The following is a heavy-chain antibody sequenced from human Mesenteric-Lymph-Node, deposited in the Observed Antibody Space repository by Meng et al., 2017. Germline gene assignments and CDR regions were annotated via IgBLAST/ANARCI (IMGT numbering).Heavy chain of an antibody. V-gene: IGHV1-2*02. D-gene: IGHD3-10*01. J-gene: IGHJ5*02. CDR1: GYTFTGYY. CDR3: ARGPYYYGSGSYENGWFDP. CDR2: INPNSGGT. Sequence: ASVKVSCKASGYTFTGYYMHWVRQAPGQGLEWMGWINPNSGGTNYAQKFQGRVTVTRDTSISTAYMEVSRLRSDDTAVYYCARGPYYYGSGSYENGWFDPWGQGTLVTVSS.